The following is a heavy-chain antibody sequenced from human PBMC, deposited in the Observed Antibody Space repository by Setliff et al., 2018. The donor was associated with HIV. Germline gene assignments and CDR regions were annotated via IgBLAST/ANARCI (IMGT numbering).Heavy chain of an antibody. V-gene: IGHV1-46*01. J-gene: IGHJ4*02. CDR3: AREKHWNGPFDY. CDR1: GYTFTSYY. CDR2: INPNGGST. D-gene: IGHD1-1*01. Sequence: ASVKVSCKASGYTFTSYYVHFVRQAPGQGPEWMGIINPNGGSTNYAQKFEGRVAMTADTSTNNVHMYLSSLRSEDTAVYFCAREKHWNGPFDYWGQGKLVTVSS.